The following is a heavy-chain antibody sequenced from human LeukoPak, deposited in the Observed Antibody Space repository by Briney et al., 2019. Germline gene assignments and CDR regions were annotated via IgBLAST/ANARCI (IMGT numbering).Heavy chain of an antibody. Sequence: GGSLRLSCAASGFTFSSYGMSWVRQAPGKGLEWVSAISGSGGSTYYADSVKGRFTISRDNSKNTLYLQMNSLRAEDTAVYYCAKDQHPVSSVQGTSHCPDYWGQGTLVTVSS. D-gene: IGHD2-2*01. CDR1: GFTFSSYG. V-gene: IGHV3-23*01. J-gene: IGHJ4*02. CDR2: ISGSGGST. CDR3: AKDQHPVSSVQGTSHCPDY.